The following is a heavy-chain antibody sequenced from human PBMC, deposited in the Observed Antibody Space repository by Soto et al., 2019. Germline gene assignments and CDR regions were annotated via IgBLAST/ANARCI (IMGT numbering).Heavy chain of an antibody. Sequence: SVTLSRTCTVSGGSVSRSNGYWGWIRQPPGKGLEWIGSIYYTGSTYYNPTLKSRVTISVDTSKNQFSLKLSSMTATDTAVYYCARLGKMEKNWGGYYYSVRALGGQGPTVPVPS. J-gene: IGHJ6*02. CDR3: ARLGKMEKNWGGYYYSVRAL. V-gene: IGHV4-39*01. CDR2: IYYTGST. CDR1: GGSVSRSNGY. D-gene: IGHD7-27*01.